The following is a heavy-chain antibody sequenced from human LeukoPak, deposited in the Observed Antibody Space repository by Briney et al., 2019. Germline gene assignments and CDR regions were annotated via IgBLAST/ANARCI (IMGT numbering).Heavy chain of an antibody. D-gene: IGHD1-26*01. CDR3: AKISSGSYFSPFDF. CDR1: GFTFNNYA. J-gene: IGHJ4*02. V-gene: IGHV3-23*01. Sequence: GGSLRLSCAASGFTFNNYAMSWVRQAPEKGLEWVSVISGNGGSTYYADSVKGRFTISRDNSKNTLYLHMNSLRAEDTALYYCAKISSGSYFSPFDFWGQGTLITVSS. CDR2: ISGNGGST.